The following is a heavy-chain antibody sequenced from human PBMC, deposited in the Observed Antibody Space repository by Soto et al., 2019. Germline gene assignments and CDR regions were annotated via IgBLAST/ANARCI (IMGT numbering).Heavy chain of an antibody. CDR3: ARLGYDFWSGYWPLRYYYYMDV. J-gene: IGHJ6*03. V-gene: IGHV5-51*01. CDR2: IYPGDSDT. D-gene: IGHD3-3*01. Sequence: GESLKISCKGSGYSFTSYWIGWVRQMPGKGLEWMGIIYPGDSDTRYSPSFQGRVTISADKSISTAYLQWSSLKASGTAMYYCARLGYDFWSGYWPLRYYYYMDVWGKGTTVTVSS. CDR1: GYSFTSYW.